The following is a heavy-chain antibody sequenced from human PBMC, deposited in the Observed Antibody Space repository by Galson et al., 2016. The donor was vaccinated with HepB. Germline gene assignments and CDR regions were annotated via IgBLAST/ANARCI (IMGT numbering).Heavy chain of an antibody. Sequence: SLRLSCAASGFTFSDYYMSWFRQAPGKGLEWVSYISSSGSTIYHADSVKGRFTISRDNAKNSLYLQMNSLRAEDTAVYYCARGLRRLLGYYGMDVWGQGTTVTVSS. D-gene: IGHD2-21*02. CDR2: ISSSGSTI. V-gene: IGHV3-11*01. J-gene: IGHJ6*02. CDR3: ARGLRRLLGYYGMDV. CDR1: GFTFSDYY.